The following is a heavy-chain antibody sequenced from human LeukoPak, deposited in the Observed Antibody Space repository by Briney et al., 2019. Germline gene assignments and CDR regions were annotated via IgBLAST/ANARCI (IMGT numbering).Heavy chain of an antibody. D-gene: IGHD3-9*01. CDR2: ISSSSSYI. CDR1: GFTFSSYS. J-gene: IGHJ3*02. CDR3: ARDRRVRVLRYFDWLGRPGAFDI. V-gene: IGHV3-21*01. Sequence: PGGSLRLSCAASGFTFSSYSMNWVRQAPGKGLEWVSSISSSSSYIYYADSVKGRFTISRDNAKNSLYLQMNSLRAEDTAVYYCARDRRVRVLRYFDWLGRPGAFDIWGQGTMVTVSS.